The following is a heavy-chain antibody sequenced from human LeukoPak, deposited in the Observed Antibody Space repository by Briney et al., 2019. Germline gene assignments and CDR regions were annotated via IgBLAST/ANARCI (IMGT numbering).Heavy chain of an antibody. J-gene: IGHJ4*02. CDR2: IWYDGSNK. Sequence: GGSLRLSCAASGFTFSSYGMHWVRQAPGKGLEWVAVIWYDGSNKYYADSVKGRFTISRDNSKNTLYLRMNSLRAEDTAVYYCARDHYYDSSDLDYWGQGTLVTVSS. CDR1: GFTFSSYG. CDR3: ARDHYYDSSDLDY. V-gene: IGHV3-33*01. D-gene: IGHD3-22*01.